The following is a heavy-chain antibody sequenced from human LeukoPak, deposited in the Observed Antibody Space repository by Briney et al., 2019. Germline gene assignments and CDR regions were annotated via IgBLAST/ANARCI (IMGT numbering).Heavy chain of an antibody. D-gene: IGHD1-14*01. Sequence: ASVKVSCKVSGYTLTELSMHWVRQAPGKGLEWMGGFDPEDGETIYAQKFQGGVTMTEDTSTDTAYMELSSLRSEDTAVYYCATSTAEENYYYYMDVWGKGTTVTVSS. J-gene: IGHJ6*03. V-gene: IGHV1-24*01. CDR1: GYTLTELS. CDR2: FDPEDGET. CDR3: ATSTAEENYYYYMDV.